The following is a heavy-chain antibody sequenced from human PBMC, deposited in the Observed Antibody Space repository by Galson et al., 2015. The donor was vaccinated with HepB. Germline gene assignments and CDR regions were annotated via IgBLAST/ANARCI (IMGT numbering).Heavy chain of an antibody. Sequence: VRQAPGKGLEWVSAISGSGGSTYYADSVKGRFTISRDNSKNTLYLQMNSLRAEDTAVYYCAKDRDIVVVVAKELWYWGQGTLVTVSS. J-gene: IGHJ4*02. V-gene: IGHV3-23*01. CDR3: AKDRDIVVVVAKELWY. CDR2: ISGSGGST. D-gene: IGHD2-15*01.